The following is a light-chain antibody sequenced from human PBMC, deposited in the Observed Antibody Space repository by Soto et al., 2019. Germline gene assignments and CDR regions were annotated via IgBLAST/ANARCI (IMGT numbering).Light chain of an antibody. CDR2: AAS. J-gene: IGKJ2*01. CDR1: QSISSY. V-gene: IGKV1-39*01. Sequence: DIQMTQSPSSLSASVGDRVTITCRASQSISSYLNWYQQKPGKAPKLLIYAASSLQSGVPSRFSGSGSGTEFTLTISSLQPEDFATYYCQQSYTTPYTFGQGTSWRSN. CDR3: QQSYTTPYT.